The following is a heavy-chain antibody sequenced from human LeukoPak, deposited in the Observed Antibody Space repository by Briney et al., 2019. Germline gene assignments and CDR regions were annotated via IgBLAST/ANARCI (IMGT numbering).Heavy chain of an antibody. D-gene: IGHD3-10*01. CDR1: GFTFSSSA. CDR3: AKNGSGTSRAFDV. Sequence: VGSLRLSCAASGFTFSSSAMSWVRQAPGKGLEWVSAISGSGGVTYYRDSVKGRFTVSRDNSKNTLYLQMNSLRAEDTALYYCAKNGSGTSRAFDVWGQGTMVTVSS. V-gene: IGHV3-23*01. J-gene: IGHJ3*01. CDR2: ISGSGGVT.